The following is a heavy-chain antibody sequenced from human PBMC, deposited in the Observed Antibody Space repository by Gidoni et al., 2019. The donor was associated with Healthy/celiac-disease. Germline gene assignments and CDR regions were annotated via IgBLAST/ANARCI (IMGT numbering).Heavy chain of an antibody. D-gene: IGHD1-26*01. Sequence: EVQLVASGGGLVKPGGSRRLSCAASGCTFSNAWMRWVRQAPGKGLEWVGRITSKTDGGTTDYAAPVKGRFTISRDDSKNTLYLQMNSLKTEDTAVYYCTTDMRLVGATPLYGMDVWGQGTTVTVSS. CDR3: TTDMRLVGATPLYGMDV. CDR1: GCTFSNAW. V-gene: IGHV3-15*01. J-gene: IGHJ6*02. CDR2: ITSKTDGGTT.